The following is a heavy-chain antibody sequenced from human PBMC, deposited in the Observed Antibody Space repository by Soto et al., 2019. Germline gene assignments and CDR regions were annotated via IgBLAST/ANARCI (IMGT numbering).Heavy chain of an antibody. D-gene: IGHD3-3*01. CDR2: ISGSGGST. V-gene: IGHV3-23*01. CDR3: AKSPSFGVVTNFDY. Sequence: EVQVLESGGGLVQPGGSLRLSCAASGFTFSSYAMNWVRQAPGKGLEWVSTISGSGGSTFYADSVKGRFTISRDNSKNTLYLQMNSLRAEDTAVYYGAKSPSFGVVTNFDYWGQGTLVTFSS. CDR1: GFTFSSYA. J-gene: IGHJ4*02.